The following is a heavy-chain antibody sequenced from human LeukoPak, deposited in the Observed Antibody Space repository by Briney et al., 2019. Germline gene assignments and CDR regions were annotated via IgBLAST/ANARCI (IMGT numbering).Heavy chain of an antibody. CDR1: GFTFSSYA. J-gene: IGHJ4*02. V-gene: IGHV3-23*01. D-gene: IGHD2-2*01. CDR2: ISGSGGST. Sequence: HTGGSLRLSCAASGFTFSSYAMSWVRQAPGKGLEWVSAISGSGGSTYYADSVKGRFTISRDNSKNTLYLQMNSLRAEDTAVYYCAKDLRYCSSTSCYTDYFDYWGQGTLVTVSS. CDR3: AKDLRYCSSTSCYTDYFDY.